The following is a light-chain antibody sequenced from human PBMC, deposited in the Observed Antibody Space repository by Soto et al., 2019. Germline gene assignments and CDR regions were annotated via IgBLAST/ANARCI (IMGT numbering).Light chain of an antibody. V-gene: IGLV1-44*01. Sequence: QSVLTQPPSASATLGRRVTISCSGSTSKIGGNTVSWYQQLPGTAPKLLIYSNHQRPSGVPDRFSGSKSGTSASLAISGLQSEDEANYYCASWDDSLYGVIFGGGTKFTVL. CDR2: SNH. CDR3: ASWDDSLYGVI. J-gene: IGLJ2*01. CDR1: TSKIGGNT.